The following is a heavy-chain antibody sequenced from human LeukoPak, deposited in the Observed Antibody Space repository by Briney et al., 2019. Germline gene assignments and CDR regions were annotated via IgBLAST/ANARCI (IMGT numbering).Heavy chain of an antibody. Sequence: ASVKVSCKASGYTFTGYYMHWVRQAPGQGLEWMGWINPNSGGTNYTQKCQGRVTMTRDTSISTAYMELSRLRSDDTAVYYCARDRVATIPPNWIDPWGQRTPLTVSS. D-gene: IGHD5-12*01. CDR2: INPNSGGT. V-gene: IGHV1-2*02. J-gene: IGHJ5*02. CDR3: ARDRVATIPPNWIDP. CDR1: GYTFTGYY.